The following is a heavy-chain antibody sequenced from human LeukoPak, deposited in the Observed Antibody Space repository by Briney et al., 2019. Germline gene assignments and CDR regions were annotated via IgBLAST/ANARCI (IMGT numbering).Heavy chain of an antibody. CDR1: GGSISSYY. V-gene: IGHV4-59*12. CDR2: IYNSGST. CDR3: ARVDGYNYFDY. J-gene: IGHJ4*02. Sequence: SETLSLTCTVSGGSISSYYWSWIRQPPGKGLEWIGNIYNSGSTNYNPSLKRRVTISVDTSKNQFSLKLSSVTAADTAVYYCARVDGYNYFDYWGQGTLVTVSS. D-gene: IGHD5-24*01.